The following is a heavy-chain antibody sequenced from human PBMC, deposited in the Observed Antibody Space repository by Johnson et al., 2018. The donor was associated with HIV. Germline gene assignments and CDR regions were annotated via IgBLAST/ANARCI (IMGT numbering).Heavy chain of an antibody. J-gene: IGHJ3*02. CDR2: IRYDGSNK. Sequence: QVQLVESGGGLVKPGGSLRLSCAASGFTFSDYYMNWIRQAPGKGLAWVAFIRYDGSNKYYADSVKGRFTISRDNAKNTVFLQMNSLRAEDTALYYCARDCRNSTSCLAFDIWGQGTRVTVSS. CDR3: ARDCRNSTSCLAFDI. CDR1: GFTFSDYY. D-gene: IGHD2/OR15-2a*01. V-gene: IGHV3-30*02.